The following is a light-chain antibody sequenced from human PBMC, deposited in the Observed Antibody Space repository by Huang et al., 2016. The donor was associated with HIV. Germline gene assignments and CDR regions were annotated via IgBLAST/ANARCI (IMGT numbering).Light chain of an antibody. Sequence: EIVMTQSPATLSVSPGERATLSCRASQSVSTNLAWYQQKAGKAPRLLMYGTSTRATGVPARFSGSGSVTEFTLTISSLQSEDFAVYYCQQYNNWPPLTFGGGTRVEIK. CDR3: QQYNNWPPLT. J-gene: IGKJ4*01. CDR2: GTS. CDR1: QSVSTN. V-gene: IGKV3-15*01.